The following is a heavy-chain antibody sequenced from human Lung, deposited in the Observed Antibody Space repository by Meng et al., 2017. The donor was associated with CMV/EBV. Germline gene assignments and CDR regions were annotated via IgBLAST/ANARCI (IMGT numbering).Heavy chain of an antibody. CDR3: ARVVTAIWGYYFDY. CDR2: IYHSGNT. Sequence: QAQLQESGAGLLKPSGPLVPSCAYSGCFINSSSWWSWLRQPTGKGLEWIREIYHSGNTNYTPSLKSRVTISVDKSKNQFSLKLSSVTATDTAVYYCARVVTAIWGYYFDYWGQGTLVTVSS. J-gene: IGHJ4*02. D-gene: IGHD2-21*02. CDR1: GCFINSSSW. V-gene: IGHV4-4*02.